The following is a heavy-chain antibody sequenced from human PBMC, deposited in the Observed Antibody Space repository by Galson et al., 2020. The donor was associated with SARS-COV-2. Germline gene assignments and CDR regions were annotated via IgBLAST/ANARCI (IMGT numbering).Heavy chain of an antibody. CDR1: GFPPSTSGVG. J-gene: IGHJ5*02. V-gene: IGHV2-5*01. D-gene: IGHD3-10*01. CDR3: ARVLLWFGELLEGWFDP. Sequence: SGPTLVKPTQTLTLTCTFSGFPPSTSGVGVAWIRQPPGKALEWLALIYWNDDKRYSPSLKSRLTITKDTSKSQVVLTMTNMDPVDTATYYCARVLLWFGELLEGWFDPWGQGTLVTVSS. CDR2: IYWNDDK.